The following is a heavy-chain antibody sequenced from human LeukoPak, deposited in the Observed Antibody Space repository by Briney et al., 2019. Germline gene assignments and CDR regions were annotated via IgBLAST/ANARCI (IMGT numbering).Heavy chain of an antibody. J-gene: IGHJ4*02. CDR1: GLIVTSNY. Sequence: GGSLRLSCAASGLIVTSNYMSWVRQAPGKGLEWGSIIYPGGTTYYEDSVKGRFSISRDHSNNILYLQMNSLRAEDTAVYYCARVDSLNYRPKGADYWGQGTLVTVSS. V-gene: IGHV3-53*01. CDR2: IYPGGTT. CDR3: ARVDSLNYRPKGADY. D-gene: IGHD1-7*01.